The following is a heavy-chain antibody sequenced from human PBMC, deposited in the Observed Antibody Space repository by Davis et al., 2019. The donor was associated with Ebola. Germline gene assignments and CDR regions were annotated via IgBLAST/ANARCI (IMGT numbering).Heavy chain of an antibody. CDR3: ASQTAPFWSGYYAFDY. D-gene: IGHD3-3*01. V-gene: IGHV3-23*01. Sequence: PGGSLRLSCAASGFTFSSYAMSWVRQAPGKGLEWVSAISGSGGSTYYADSVKGRFTISRDNSKNTLYLQMNSLRAEDTAVYYCASQTAPFWSGYYAFDYWGQGTLVTVSS. CDR1: GFTFSSYA. J-gene: IGHJ4*02. CDR2: ISGSGGST.